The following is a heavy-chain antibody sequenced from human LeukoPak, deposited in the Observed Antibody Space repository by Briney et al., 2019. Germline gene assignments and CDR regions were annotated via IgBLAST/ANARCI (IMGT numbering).Heavy chain of an antibody. CDR3: EKRVPYSSSSVYFDY. D-gene: IGHD6-6*01. CDR2: ISDSGSDT. J-gene: IGHJ4*02. CDR1: GVTFSNYG. V-gene: IGHV3-23*01. Sequence: GGSLRLSCAASGVTFSNYGMNWVRQAPGKGLEWVSAISDSGSDTYYADSVKGRFTISRDNSKNTLYLQMNSLRAEDTAVYYCEKRVPYSSSSVYFDYWGQGTLVIVSS.